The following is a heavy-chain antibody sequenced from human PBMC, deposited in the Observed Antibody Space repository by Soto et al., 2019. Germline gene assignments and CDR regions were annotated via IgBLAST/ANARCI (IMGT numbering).Heavy chain of an antibody. J-gene: IGHJ6*02. D-gene: IGHD6-13*01. CDR2: ISGSGGST. Sequence: GGSLRLSCAASGFIFSSYAMNWVRQAPGEGLEWVSVISGSGGSTYYADSVKGRFTISRDNSKNTLSLQMNSLRAEDTAVYYCTNDIATIESRSGMGVWGQGTTVTVSS. CDR1: GFIFSSYA. V-gene: IGHV3-23*01. CDR3: TNDIATIESRSGMGV.